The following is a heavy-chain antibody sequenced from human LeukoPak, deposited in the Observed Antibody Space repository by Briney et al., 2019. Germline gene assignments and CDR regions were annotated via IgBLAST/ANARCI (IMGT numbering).Heavy chain of an antibody. CDR3: AQTLEVSTITVHY. CDR2: INHSGST. Sequence: RPSETLSLTCTFYGGSFSSYYWSWVRQPPGKGLEWIGEINHSGSTTYNPSLRSRVTISVDTSRKHFSLKLTSVTAADTAVYFRAQTLEVSTITVHYWGQGTLVTVSS. J-gene: IGHJ4*02. CDR1: GGSFSSYY. V-gene: IGHV4-34*01. D-gene: IGHD2-8*02.